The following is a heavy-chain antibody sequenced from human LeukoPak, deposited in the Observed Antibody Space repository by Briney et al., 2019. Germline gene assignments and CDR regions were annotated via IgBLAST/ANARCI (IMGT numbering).Heavy chain of an antibody. J-gene: IGHJ3*02. Sequence: ASVKVSYKASGYILTNYALNWVRQAPGQGLEYMGWINTNTGNPTYAQGFTGRFVFSLDTSVNTAYLEISNLKAEDIAVYFCARDGSGFAFDIWGQGTMVTVSS. D-gene: IGHD6-19*01. CDR1: GYILTNYA. V-gene: IGHV7-4-1*02. CDR3: ARDGSGFAFDI. CDR2: INTNTGNP.